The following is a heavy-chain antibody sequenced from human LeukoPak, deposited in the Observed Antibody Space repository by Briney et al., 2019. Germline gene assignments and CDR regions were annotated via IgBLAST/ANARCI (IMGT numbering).Heavy chain of an antibody. CDR2: ISAYNGNT. CDR1: GYTFTSYG. Sequence: ASVKVSCKASGYTFTSYGISWVRQAPGQGLEWMGWISAYNGNTKYSQKFQGRVTITRDTSASTAYMELSSLRSEDTAVYYCARDHRIAVAGPKPPGYWGQGTLVTVSS. V-gene: IGHV1-18*01. CDR3: ARDHRIAVAGPKPPGY. J-gene: IGHJ4*02. D-gene: IGHD6-19*01.